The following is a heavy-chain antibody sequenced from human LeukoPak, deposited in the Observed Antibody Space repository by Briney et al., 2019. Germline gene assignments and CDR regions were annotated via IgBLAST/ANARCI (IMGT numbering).Heavy chain of an antibody. CDR2: INHSGST. Sequence: SETLSLTCAVYGGSFSGYYWSWIRQPPGKGLEWIGEINHSGSTNYNPSLKSRVTISVDTSKNQFSLKLSSVTAADTAVYYCARATGLRYFDWHFEIGYWGQGTLVTVSS. V-gene: IGHV4-34*01. J-gene: IGHJ4*02. CDR1: GGSFSGYY. CDR3: ARATGLRYFDWHFEIGY. D-gene: IGHD3-9*01.